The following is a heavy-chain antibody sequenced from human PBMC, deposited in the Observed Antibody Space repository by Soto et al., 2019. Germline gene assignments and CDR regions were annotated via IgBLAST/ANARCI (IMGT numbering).Heavy chain of an antibody. J-gene: IGHJ2*01. V-gene: IGHV1-58*01. CDR1: GFIFPSSA. Sequence: QMQLVQSGPEVKKPGTSVRVSCKASGFIFPSSAVQWVRQARGQRLEWIGWIVVGNGTTNYAQKFQEKVSITRDMSPXTVYMELSSLRSEDTAIYYCAAQAWILRGNWYFDLWGRGTLVTVSS. CDR2: IVVGNGTT. D-gene: IGHD5-18*01. CDR3: AAQAWILRGNWYFDL.